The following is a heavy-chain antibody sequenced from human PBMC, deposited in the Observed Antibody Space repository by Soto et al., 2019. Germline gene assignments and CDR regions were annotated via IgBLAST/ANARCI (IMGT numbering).Heavy chain of an antibody. V-gene: IGHV1-2*04. CDR3: ARGKIAAAGDYYYYGVDV. D-gene: IGHD6-13*01. Sequence: GASVKVSCKASGYTFTGYYMHWVRQAPGQGLEWMGWINPNSGGTNYAQKFQGWVTMTRDTSISTAYMELSRLRSDDTAVYYRARGKIAAAGDYYYYGVDVWGQGTTVTVSS. J-gene: IGHJ6*02. CDR1: GYTFTGYY. CDR2: INPNSGGT.